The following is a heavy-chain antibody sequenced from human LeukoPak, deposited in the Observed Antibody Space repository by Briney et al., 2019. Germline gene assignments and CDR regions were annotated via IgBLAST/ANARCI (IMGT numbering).Heavy chain of an antibody. J-gene: IGHJ6*02. D-gene: IGHD4-23*01. CDR3: AGTVVGYPAYYYYGMDV. V-gene: IGHV4-59*01. Sequence: SETLSLTCTVSGVSISSYYWSWIRQPPGKGLEWIGYIYYSGSTNYNPSLKSRVTISVDTSKNQFSLKLSSVTAADTAVYYCAGTVVGYPAYYYYGMDVWAKGPRSPSP. CDR1: GVSISSYY. CDR2: IYYSGST.